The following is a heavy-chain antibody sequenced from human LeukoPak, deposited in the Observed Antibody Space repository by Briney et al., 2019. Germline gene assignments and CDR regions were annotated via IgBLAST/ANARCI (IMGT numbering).Heavy chain of an antibody. J-gene: IGHJ5*02. Sequence: PGGSLRLSCAASGFSFSSYALSWVRQAPGKGLEWVSGISGSGGATYYADSVKGRFTISRDNAKNSLYLQMNSLRAEDTAVYYCGKGHSSNWFDPWGQGTLVTVSS. CDR1: GFSFSSYA. V-gene: IGHV3-23*01. D-gene: IGHD6-6*01. CDR3: GKGHSSNWFDP. CDR2: ISGSGGAT.